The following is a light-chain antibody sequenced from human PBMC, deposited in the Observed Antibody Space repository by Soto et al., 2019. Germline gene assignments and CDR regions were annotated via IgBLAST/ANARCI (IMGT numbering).Light chain of an antibody. Sequence: QSVLTQPASVSGSPGQSITLSCTGTSSDVGGYKYVSWYQQHPGKAPKLMIYDVSNRPSGVSNRFSGSKSGNTASLTISGLQAEDEADYYCSSYTSSSTYVFGTGTKVPVL. J-gene: IGLJ1*01. CDR3: SSYTSSSTYV. CDR2: DVS. CDR1: SSDVGGYKY. V-gene: IGLV2-14*01.